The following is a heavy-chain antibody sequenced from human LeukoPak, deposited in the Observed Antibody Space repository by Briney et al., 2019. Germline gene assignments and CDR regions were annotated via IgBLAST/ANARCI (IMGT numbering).Heavy chain of an antibody. V-gene: IGHV4-39*07. Sequence: GSLRLSCAASGFTFSRFSMNWARQPPGKGLEWIGSIYYSGSTYYNPSLKSRVTISVDTSKNQFSLKLSSVTAADTAGYYCERISWFDKLPNYWGQGTLVSVSS. D-gene: IGHD3-10*01. J-gene: IGHJ4*02. CDR2: IYYSGST. CDR1: GFTFSRFS. CDR3: ERISWFDKLPNY.